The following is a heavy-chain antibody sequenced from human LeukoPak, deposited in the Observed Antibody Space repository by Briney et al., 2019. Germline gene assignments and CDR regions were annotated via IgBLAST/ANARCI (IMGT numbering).Heavy chain of an antibody. D-gene: IGHD3-10*01. V-gene: IGHV3-9*01. CDR1: GFTFDDYA. Sequence: PGGSLRLSCAASGFTFDDYAMHWVRQAPGKGLEWVSGISWNSGSIGYADSVKGRFTISRDNAKNSLYLQMNSLRAEDTALYYCAKDRGDYYGSGSTFDYWGQGTRVTVSS. CDR3: AKDRGDYYGSGSTFDY. CDR2: ISWNSGSI. J-gene: IGHJ4*02.